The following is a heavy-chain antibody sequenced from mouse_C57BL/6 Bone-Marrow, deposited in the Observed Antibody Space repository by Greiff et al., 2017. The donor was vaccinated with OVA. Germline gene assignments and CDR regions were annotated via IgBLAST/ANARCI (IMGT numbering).Heavy chain of an antibody. Sequence: QVQLQQSGAELVRPGTSVKLSCKASGYTFTSYWMHWVKQRPGQGLEWIGVIDPSDSYTNYNQKFKGKATLTVDTSYSTAYMQLSSLTSEDAAVNYCARSNIVITTRYFDVWGTGTTVTVSA. CDR1: GYTFTSYW. CDR2: IDPSDSYT. D-gene: IGHD1-1*01. V-gene: IGHV1-59*01. J-gene: IGHJ1*03. CDR3: ARSNIVITTRYFDV.